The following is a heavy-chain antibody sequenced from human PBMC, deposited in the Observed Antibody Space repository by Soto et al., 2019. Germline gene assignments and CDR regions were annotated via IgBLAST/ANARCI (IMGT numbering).Heavy chain of an antibody. J-gene: IGHJ6*03. CDR2: IKSKTDGGTT. Sequence: GGSLRLSCAASGFTFSNAWMSWVSQAPGKGLEWVGRIKSKTDGGTTDYAAPVKGRFTISRDDSKNTLYLQMNSLKTEDTAVYYCTIIAARHYYYYYYMDVWGKGTTVTVSS. D-gene: IGHD6-6*01. CDR3: TIIAARHYYYYYYMDV. CDR1: GFTFSNAW. V-gene: IGHV3-15*01.